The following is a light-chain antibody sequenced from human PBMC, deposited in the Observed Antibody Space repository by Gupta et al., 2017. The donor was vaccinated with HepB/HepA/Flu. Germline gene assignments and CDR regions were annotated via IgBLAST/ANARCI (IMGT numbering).Light chain of an antibody. J-gene: IGLJ2*01. CDR3: STWDVSLSGRGV. Sequence: QSVLTQPPSISGTPGQMVTISCSGSSSNIGSNYVYWYQHLPGTAPNLLIYRNNQRPSGVPDRFSGAKSCASASLAISGLRSENEADYYCSTWDVSLSGRGVFGGGTKLTVL. V-gene: IGLV1-47*01. CDR1: SSNIGSNY. CDR2: RNN.